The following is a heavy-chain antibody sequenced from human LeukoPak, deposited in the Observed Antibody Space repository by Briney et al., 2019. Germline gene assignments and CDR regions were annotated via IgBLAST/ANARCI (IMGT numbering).Heavy chain of an antibody. D-gene: IGHD2-2*01. CDR1: GFTFSSYA. V-gene: IGHV3-23*01. J-gene: IGHJ3*02. CDR2: ISGSGGST. Sequence: PGGSLRLSCAASGFTFSSYATSWVRQAPGMGLEWVSAISGSGGSTYYADSVKGRFTISRDNSKNTLYLQMNSLRAEDTAVYYCAKDLGYCSSTSCYDAFDIWGQGTMVTVSS. CDR3: AKDLGYCSSTSCYDAFDI.